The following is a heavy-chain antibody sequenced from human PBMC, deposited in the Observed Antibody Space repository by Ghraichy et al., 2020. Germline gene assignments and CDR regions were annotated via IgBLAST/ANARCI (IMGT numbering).Heavy chain of an antibody. D-gene: IGHD3-10*01. CDR3: ARVLNVYYYDY. V-gene: IGHV3-74*01. J-gene: IGHJ4*02. Sequence: GSLNISCAASGFTFSSYWMHWVRQAPGKGLVWVSRINSDGSSTTYADYVKGRFTISRDNAKNTLYLQMNSLRAEDTAVYYCARVLNVYYYDYWGQGTLVTVSS. CDR1: GFTFSSYW. CDR2: INSDGSST.